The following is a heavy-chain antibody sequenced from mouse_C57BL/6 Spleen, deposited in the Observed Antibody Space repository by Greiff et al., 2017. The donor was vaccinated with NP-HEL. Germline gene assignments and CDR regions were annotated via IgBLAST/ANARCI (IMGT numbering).Heavy chain of an antibody. CDR1: GYTFTSYW. D-gene: IGHD1-1*01. CDR2: IYPGSGST. J-gene: IGHJ3*01. V-gene: IGHV1-55*01. CDR3: ARNHDGSSYGFAY. Sequence: VQLQQPGAELVKPGASVKMSCKASGYTFTSYWITWVKQRPGQGLEWIGDIYPGSGSTYYNEKFKRKATLTVDTSTSTAYMQLSSLTSEDSAVYYCARNHDGSSYGFAYWGQGTLVTVSA.